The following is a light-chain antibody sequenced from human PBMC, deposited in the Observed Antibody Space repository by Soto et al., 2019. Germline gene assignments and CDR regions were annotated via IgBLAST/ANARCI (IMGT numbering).Light chain of an antibody. J-gene: IGKJ1*01. Sequence: DIQMTQSPSSLSASVGDRVTITCRASQSISSYLNWYQQKSGEAPKXLIYAASSLQGGVPSRFSGSGSGTDFTLTISSLQPGDFATYSCQQSYSTPPTFGQGTKVDIK. CDR2: AAS. CDR1: QSISSY. V-gene: IGKV1-39*01. CDR3: QQSYSTPPT.